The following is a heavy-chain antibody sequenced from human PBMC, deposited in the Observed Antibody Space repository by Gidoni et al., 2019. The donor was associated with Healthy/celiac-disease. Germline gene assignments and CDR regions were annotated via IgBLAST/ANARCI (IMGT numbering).Heavy chain of an antibody. CDR1: GYTFTGYY. CDR2: INPNSGGT. D-gene: IGHD4-17*01. CDR3: ARGVTVTTPYYYGMDV. Sequence: QVQLVQSGAEVKKPGASVTVSCKASGYTFTGYYMHWVRQAPGQGLEWMGWINPNSGGTNYAQKVQGWVTMTRDTSISTAYMELSRLRSDDTAVYYCARGVTVTTPYYYGMDVWGQGTTVTVSS. J-gene: IGHJ6*02. V-gene: IGHV1-2*04.